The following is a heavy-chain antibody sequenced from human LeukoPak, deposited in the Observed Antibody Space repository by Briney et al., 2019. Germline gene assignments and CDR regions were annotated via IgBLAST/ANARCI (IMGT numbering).Heavy chain of an antibody. V-gene: IGHV3-11*01. CDR1: GFTFSVYY. Sequence: GGSLRLSRAASGFTFSVYYMSGIRDAPGKGREWVSYISSSGSTIYYADSVKGRFTISRDNAKNSLYLQMNSLRAEDTAVYYCARDDFWRGYLRYWGQGTLVTVSS. CDR2: ISSSGSTI. CDR3: ARDDFWRGYLRY. D-gene: IGHD3-3*01. J-gene: IGHJ4*02.